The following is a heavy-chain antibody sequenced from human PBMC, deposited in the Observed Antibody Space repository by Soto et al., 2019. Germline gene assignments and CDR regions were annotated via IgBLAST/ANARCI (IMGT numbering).Heavy chain of an antibody. CDR3: ARAYCGADCYSSFDY. D-gene: IGHD2-21*02. V-gene: IGHV1-2*04. Sequence: GASVKVSCKASGYTFSDFYMHWVRQAPGQGLEWMGWINPNSGVTKYAQKFQGWVTTTRDTSISTAYMELSRLTSDATAVYYCARAYCGADCYSSFDYWGQGTQVTVSS. CDR2: INPNSGVT. CDR1: GYTFSDFY. J-gene: IGHJ4*02.